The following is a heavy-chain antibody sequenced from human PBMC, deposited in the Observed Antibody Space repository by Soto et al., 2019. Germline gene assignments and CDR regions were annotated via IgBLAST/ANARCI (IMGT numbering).Heavy chain of an antibody. J-gene: IGHJ5*02. CDR3: ARGLGTIVVVPAAKKKAYNWFDP. CDR1: GGSFSGYY. V-gene: IGHV4-34*01. Sequence: SETLSLTCAVYGGSFSGYYWSWIRQPPGKGLEWIGEINHSGSTNYNPSLKSRVTISVDTSKNQFSLKLSSVTAADTAVYYCARGLGTIVVVPAAKKKAYNWFDPWGQGTLVTVSS. CDR2: INHSGST. D-gene: IGHD2-2*01.